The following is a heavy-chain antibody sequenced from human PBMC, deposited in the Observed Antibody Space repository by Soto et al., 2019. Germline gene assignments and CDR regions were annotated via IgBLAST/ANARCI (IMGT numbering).Heavy chain of an antibody. CDR1: GFTFSSYA. V-gene: IGHV3-23*01. CDR3: ARSMGYSSSWSQANWYFDL. J-gene: IGHJ2*01. Sequence: EVQLLESGGGLVQPGGSLRLSCAASGFTFSSYAMSWVRQAPGKGLEWVSAISGSGGSTYYADSVKGRFTISRDNSKNTMYLQMNSLRAEDTAVYYCARSMGYSSSWSQANWYFDLWGRGTLVTVSP. CDR2: ISGSGGST. D-gene: IGHD6-13*01.